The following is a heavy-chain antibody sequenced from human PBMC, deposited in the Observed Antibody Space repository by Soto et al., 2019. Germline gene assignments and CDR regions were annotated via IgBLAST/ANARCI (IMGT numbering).Heavy chain of an antibody. J-gene: IGHJ4*03. V-gene: IGHV3-30*09. CDR3: VREGTLDPQGFEQ. Sequence: VGSLRLSCASSVFTFSRFSMHCVRQAPGKGLEWVAFISYDGISKYYADSVKGRFAISRDNSKNTLYLQMYSPRPEDTAVYYSVREGTLDPQGFEQWGQGSLVIVSS. CDR1: VFTFSRFS. D-gene: IGHD1-1*01. CDR2: ISYDGISK.